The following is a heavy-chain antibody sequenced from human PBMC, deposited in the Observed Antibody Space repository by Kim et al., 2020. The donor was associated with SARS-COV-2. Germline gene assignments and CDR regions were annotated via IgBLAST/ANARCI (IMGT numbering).Heavy chain of an antibody. CDR1: GGRFGDDA. V-gene: IGHV3-9*01. CDR3: AKDIGATGAYYDGMDV. D-gene: IGHD1-1*01. Sequence: SLRLACVASGGRFGDDAMRWVRQAPGKGLEGGFSISWNSDTIGYADSVKGRFTIARDNAKNYLYLQMNRLRAEDTALYYCAKDIGATGAYYDGMDVWGQGTTVTVSS. CDR2: ISWNSDTI. J-gene: IGHJ6*02.